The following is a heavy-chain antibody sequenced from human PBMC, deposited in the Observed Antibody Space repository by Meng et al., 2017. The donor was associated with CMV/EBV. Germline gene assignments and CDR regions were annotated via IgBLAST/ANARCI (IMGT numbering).Heavy chain of an antibody. J-gene: IGHJ4*02. Sequence: ASVKVSCKASGYTFTSYYMHWVRQAPGQGLEGMGIINPSGGSTSYAQKFQGRVTMTRDTSTSTVYMELSSLRSEDTAVYYCARASGAAAGPIDFDYWGQGTLVTVSS. D-gene: IGHD6-13*01. CDR2: INPSGGST. V-gene: IGHV1-46*01. CDR3: ARASGAAAGPIDFDY. CDR1: GYTFTSYY.